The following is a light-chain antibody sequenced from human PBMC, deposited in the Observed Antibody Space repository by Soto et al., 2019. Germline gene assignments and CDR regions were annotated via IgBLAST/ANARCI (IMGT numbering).Light chain of an antibody. CDR3: TTWDDSLSGWV. V-gene: IGLV2-14*03. CDR2: DVF. J-gene: IGLJ3*02. CDR1: SSDVGGYNY. Sequence: QSALTQPASVSGSPGQSITISCTGTSSDVGGYNYVSWYQQHPGKVPRLIIYDVFNRPSGVPDRFSGSKSGTSASLAISGLRSEDETDYYCTTWDDSLSGWVFGGGTKLTVL.